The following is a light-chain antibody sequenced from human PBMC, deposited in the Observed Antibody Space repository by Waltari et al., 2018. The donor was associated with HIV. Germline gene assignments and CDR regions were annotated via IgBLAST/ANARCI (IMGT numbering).Light chain of an antibody. CDR3: QQSYNPPYS. Sequence: DIQMTQSPSSLYASVGDRVTITCRASQTIKNYLNWYQQKPGKAPKVLIHAASSLQSGVPSRFSGSGSVTDFTLTISSLQPEDFATYYCQQSYNPPYSFGQGTKLEIK. CDR2: AAS. V-gene: IGKV1-39*01. J-gene: IGKJ2*03. CDR1: QTIKNY.